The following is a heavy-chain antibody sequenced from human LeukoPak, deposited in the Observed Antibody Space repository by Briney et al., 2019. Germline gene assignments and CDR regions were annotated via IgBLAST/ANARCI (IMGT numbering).Heavy chain of an antibody. CDR1: GFTFSSYE. CDR3: ARDPVTGTTTPYFDY. V-gene: IGHV3-48*03. CDR2: ISSSGSTI. D-gene: IGHD1-7*01. Sequence: GGSLRLSCAASGFTFSSYEMNWVRQAPGKGLEWVSYISSSGSTIYYADSVKGRFTISRDNAKNSLYLQMNSLRAEDTALYYCARDPVTGTTTPYFDYWGQGTLVTVSS. J-gene: IGHJ4*02.